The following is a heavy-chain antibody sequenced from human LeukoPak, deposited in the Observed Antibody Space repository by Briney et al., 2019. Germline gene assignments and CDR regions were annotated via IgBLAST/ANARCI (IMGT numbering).Heavy chain of an antibody. J-gene: IGHJ4*02. CDR1: GFTFSSYS. D-gene: IGHD3-16*02. Sequence: GGSMRLSCAASGFTFSSYSMNWVRQAPGKGLEWVSSISSSSSYIYYADSVKGRFTISRDNAKNSLYLQMNSLRAEDTAVYYCARGGVIVFDYWGQGTLVTVSS. CDR3: ARGGVIVFDY. CDR2: ISSSSSYI. V-gene: IGHV3-21*01.